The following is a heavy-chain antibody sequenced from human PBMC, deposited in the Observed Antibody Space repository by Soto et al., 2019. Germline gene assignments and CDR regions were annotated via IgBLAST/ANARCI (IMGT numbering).Heavy chain of an antibody. V-gene: IGHV4-4*02. D-gene: IGHD1-7*01. Sequence: QVQLQESGPGLVKPSVTLSLTCAVSGGSISSSNWWRWVRQPPGKGLEWIGEIYHSGSTNYNPSLKSRVSRSVEKSKTQFGMKLSAVTAADTAEYYCEKAIEHDALDLRGWFDPWGQGTLVTVSS. J-gene: IGHJ5*02. CDR1: GGSISSSNW. CDR3: EKAIEHDALDLRGWFDP. CDR2: IYHSGST.